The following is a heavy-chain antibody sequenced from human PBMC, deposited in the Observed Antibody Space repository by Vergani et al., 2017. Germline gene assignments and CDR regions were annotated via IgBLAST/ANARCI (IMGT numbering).Heavy chain of an antibody. J-gene: IGHJ4*02. V-gene: IGHV5-10-1*01. CDR3: ARSPWRCSGGSCYSGYFDY. Sequence: EVQLVQSGAEVKKPGESLRISCKGSGYSFTSYWISWVRQMPGKGLEWLGRIDPSDSYTNYSPSFQGHVTISADKSISTAYLQWSSLKASDTAMYYCARSPWRCSGGSCYSGYFDYWGQGTLVTVSS. CDR1: GYSFTSYW. D-gene: IGHD2-15*01. CDR2: IDPSDSYT.